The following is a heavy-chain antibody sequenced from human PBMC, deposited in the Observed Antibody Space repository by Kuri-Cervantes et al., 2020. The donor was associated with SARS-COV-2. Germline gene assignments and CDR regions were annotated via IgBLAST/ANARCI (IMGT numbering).Heavy chain of an antibody. Sequence: WGSLRLSCAVYGGSFSGYYWSWIRQPPGKGLEWIGEINHSGSTNYNPSLKSRVTISVDTSKNQFSLKLSSVTAADTAVYYCARGGGSYPYYYYYMDVWGKGTTVTVSS. CDR3: ARGGGSYPYYYYYMDV. CDR2: INHSGST. CDR1: GGSFSGYY. V-gene: IGHV4-34*01. J-gene: IGHJ6*03. D-gene: IGHD1-26*01.